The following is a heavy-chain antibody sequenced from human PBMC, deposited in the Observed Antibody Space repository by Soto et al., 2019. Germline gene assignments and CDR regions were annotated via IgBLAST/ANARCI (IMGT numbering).Heavy chain of an antibody. CDR1: GGSISSGGYS. CDR3: ARGAYCGGDCYSDAFDI. J-gene: IGHJ3*02. Sequence: QLQLQESGSGLVKPSQTLSLTCAVSGGSISSGGYSWSWIRQPPGKGLEWIGYIYHSGSTYYNPSIRSRVTISVERSKNQSSLKLSSVTAADTAVYYCARGAYCGGDCYSDAFDIWGQGTMVTVSS. CDR2: IYHSGST. V-gene: IGHV4-30-2*01. D-gene: IGHD2-21*02.